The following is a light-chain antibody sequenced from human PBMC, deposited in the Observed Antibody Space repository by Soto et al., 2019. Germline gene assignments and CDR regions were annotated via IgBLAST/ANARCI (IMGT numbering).Light chain of an antibody. CDR3: QSGGGGIVI. CDR1: SGHSNYA. Sequence: QPVLTQSPSASASLGASVKLTCTLSSGHSNYAIAWHQQQPEKGPRYLMKLNRDGSHSKGDGIPNRFSGSSSGAERYLTISSLQSEDEADYFCQSGGGGIVIFCGGTKLTVL. CDR2: LNRDGSH. J-gene: IGLJ2*01. V-gene: IGLV4-69*01.